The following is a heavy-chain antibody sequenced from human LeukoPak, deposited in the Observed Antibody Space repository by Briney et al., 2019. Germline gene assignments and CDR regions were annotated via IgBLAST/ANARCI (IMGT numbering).Heavy chain of an antibody. J-gene: IGHJ5*02. V-gene: IGHV1-2*02. Sequence: ASVKVSCKTSGYNFIDYYVYWVRQAPGQRLEWMGWINPNGGGINYAQKFQGRVTMTRDTSITTAYMELSSLRSDDTAVYFCARDLAYGDPPSGFDPWGQGTLVTVSS. CDR2: INPNGGGI. CDR1: GYNFIDYY. CDR3: ARDLAYGDPPSGFDP. D-gene: IGHD4-17*01.